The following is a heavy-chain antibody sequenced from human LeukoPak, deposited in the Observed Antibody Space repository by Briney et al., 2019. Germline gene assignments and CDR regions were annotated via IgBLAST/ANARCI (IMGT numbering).Heavy chain of an antibody. CDR1: GGSFSGYY. CDR3: ARFLSYPAVYFDY. D-gene: IGHD3-10*01. Sequence: PSETLSLTCAVYGGSFSGYYWSWIRQPPGKGLEWIGEINHSGSTNYNPSLKSRVTISVDTSKNQFSLKLNSVTAADTAVYYCARFLSYPAVYFDYWGQGTLVTVSS. J-gene: IGHJ4*02. V-gene: IGHV4-34*01. CDR2: INHSGST.